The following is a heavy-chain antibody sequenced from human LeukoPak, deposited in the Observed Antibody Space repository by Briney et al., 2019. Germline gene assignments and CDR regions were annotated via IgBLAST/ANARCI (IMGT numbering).Heavy chain of an antibody. CDR2: IKQDGSEK. D-gene: IGHD3-16*01. CDR1: GFTFSNYW. CDR3: ARSLSWGSYYGMDV. J-gene: IGHJ6*02. V-gene: IGHV3-7*01. Sequence: GGSLRLSCAASGFTFSNYWMSWARQAPGKGLEWVANIKQDGSEKYYVDSVKGRFTISRDNAKNSLYLQMNSLRAEDTAVYYCARSLSWGSYYGMDVWGQGPTVTVSS.